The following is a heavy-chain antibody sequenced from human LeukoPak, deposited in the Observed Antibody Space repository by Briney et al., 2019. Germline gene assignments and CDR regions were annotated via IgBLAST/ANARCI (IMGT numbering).Heavy chain of an antibody. V-gene: IGHV1-2*02. D-gene: IGHD3-10*01. CDR1: GYTFTGYY. Sequence: ASVKVSCKASGYTFTGYYMRWVRQAPGQGLEWMGWINPNSGGTNYAQKFQGRVTMTRDTSISTAYMELSRLRSDDTAVYYCARDLPLWFGELFTNYWGQGTLVTVSS. CDR3: ARDLPLWFGELFTNY. CDR2: INPNSGGT. J-gene: IGHJ4*02.